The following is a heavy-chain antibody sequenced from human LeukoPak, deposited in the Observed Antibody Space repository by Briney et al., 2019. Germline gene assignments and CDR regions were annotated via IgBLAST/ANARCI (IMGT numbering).Heavy chain of an antibody. D-gene: IGHD4-11*01. CDR1: GGSISSYY. CDR3: ARNSAAMHDY. Sequence: NPSETLSLTCTVSGGSISSYYWSWIRQPPGKGLEWIGYIYYSGSTNYNPSLKSRVTISVDTSKNQFSLKLSSVTAADTAVYYCARNSAAMHDYWGQGTLVTVSS. V-gene: IGHV4-59*08. J-gene: IGHJ4*02. CDR2: IYYSGST.